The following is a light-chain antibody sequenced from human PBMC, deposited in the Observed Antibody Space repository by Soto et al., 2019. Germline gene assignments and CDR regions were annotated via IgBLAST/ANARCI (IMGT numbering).Light chain of an antibody. CDR3: QQYNSYPWT. V-gene: IGKV1-16*01. Sequence: DIQMTHSTSSLSASVGDRLTITCRASQSMSTYLNWYRQKPGKAPEPLIYAASSLQSGVPSRFSGSGSGTEFTLTISSLQPDDFATYYCQQYNSYPWTFGQGTKVDIK. CDR2: AAS. J-gene: IGKJ1*01. CDR1: QSMSTY.